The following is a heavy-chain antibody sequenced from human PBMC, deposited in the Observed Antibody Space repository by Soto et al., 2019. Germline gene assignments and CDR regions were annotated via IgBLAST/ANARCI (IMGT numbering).Heavy chain of an antibody. Sequence: QVLLQESGPGLVKPSETLSLTCTVSGASISSYFWTWIRQPPGKGLEWVASIYYTGSTNYNPSLKSRVTISVETSENQFSLKLSSLTAADTAVFFCARSRVGNFNHKDCTYSVDVWGKGTTVTVSS. CDR3: ARSRVGNFNHKDCTYSVDV. CDR1: GASISSYF. D-gene: IGHD2-15*01. V-gene: IGHV4-59*08. J-gene: IGHJ6*04. CDR2: IYYTGST.